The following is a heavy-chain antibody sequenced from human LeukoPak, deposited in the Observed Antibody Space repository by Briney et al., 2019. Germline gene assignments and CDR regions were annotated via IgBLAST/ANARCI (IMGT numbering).Heavy chain of an antibody. CDR3: ARGIAADDSSGYYYE. D-gene: IGHD3-22*01. J-gene: IGHJ4*02. CDR1: GGTFSSYA. CDR2: IIPIFGTA. Sequence: GASVKVSCKASGGTFSSYAISWVRQAPGQGLEWMGGIIPIFGTANYAQKLQGRVTITADESTSTAYMELSSLRSEDTAVYYCARGIAADDSSGYYYEWGQGTLVTVSS. V-gene: IGHV1-69*13.